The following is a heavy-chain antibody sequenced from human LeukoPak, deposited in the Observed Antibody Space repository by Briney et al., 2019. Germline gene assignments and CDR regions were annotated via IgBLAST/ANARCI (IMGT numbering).Heavy chain of an antibody. CDR2: IYYSGST. CDR1: GGSISSYY. D-gene: IGHD6-13*01. CDR3: ASSIAAAGVLFDY. J-gene: IGHJ4*02. Sequence: PSETLSLTCTVSGGSISSYYWSWIRQPPGKGLEWIGYIYYSGSTNYNPSLKSRVTISVDTSKNQFSLKLSSVTTADTAVYYCASSIAAAGVLFDYRGQGTLVTVSS. V-gene: IGHV4-59*01.